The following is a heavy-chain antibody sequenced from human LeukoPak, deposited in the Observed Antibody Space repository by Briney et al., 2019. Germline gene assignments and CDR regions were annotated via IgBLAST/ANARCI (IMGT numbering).Heavy chain of an antibody. CDR2: INPNSGGT. V-gene: IGHV1-2*06. D-gene: IGHD2-21*01. CDR3: ARSDSDWFDP. J-gene: IGHJ5*02. CDR1: GYTFTGYY. Sequence: ASVKVYCKASGYTFTGYYMHWVRQAPGQGLEWMGRINPNSGGTNYAQKFQGRVTMTRDTSISTAFMELSRLRSDDTAVYYCARSDSDWFDPWGQGTLVTVSS.